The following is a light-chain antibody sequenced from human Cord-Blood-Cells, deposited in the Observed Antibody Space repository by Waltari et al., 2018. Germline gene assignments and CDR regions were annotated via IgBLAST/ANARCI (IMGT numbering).Light chain of an antibody. V-gene: IGLV2-14*01. CDR3: SSYTSSSTPL. J-gene: IGLJ2*01. CDR2: DVS. CDR1: SSEVGGYNY. Sequence: QSALTQPASVSGSPGQSITISCTGTSSEVGGYNYVSWYQQHPGKDPKLMIYDVSNRPSGVSNRFSGSKSGNTASLTISGLQAEDEADYYCSSYTSSSTPLFGGGTKLTVL.